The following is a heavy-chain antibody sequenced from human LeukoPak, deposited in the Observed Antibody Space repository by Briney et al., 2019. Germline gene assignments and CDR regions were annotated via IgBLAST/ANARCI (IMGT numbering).Heavy chain of an antibody. Sequence: PGGSLRLSCAASGXTVSSNYMSWVRQAPGKGLEWVSLIYSGGSTYYADSVKGRFTISRHNSNTLYLQMNSLKTEDTAVYYCARVRLDYYETRIDSFDVWGQGTMVTVSS. CDR3: ARVRLDYYETRIDSFDV. V-gene: IGHV3-53*04. CDR2: IYSGGST. CDR1: GXTVSSNY. J-gene: IGHJ3*01. D-gene: IGHD3-22*01.